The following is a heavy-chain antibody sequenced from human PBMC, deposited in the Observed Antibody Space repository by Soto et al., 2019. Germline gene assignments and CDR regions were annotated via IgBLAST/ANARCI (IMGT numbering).Heavy chain of an antibody. CDR2: INWNGGST. CDR1: GFTFDDYG. V-gene: IGHV3-20*04. J-gene: IGHJ4*02. Sequence: EVQLVESGGGVVRPGGSLRLSCAASGFTFDDYGMSWVRQAPGKGLEWVSGINWNGGSTGYADSVKCRFTISRDNAKISLYLQMNSLRAEDTALYYCARDRHYYGSGSGPQDYWGQGTLVTVSS. D-gene: IGHD3-10*01. CDR3: ARDRHYYGSGSGPQDY.